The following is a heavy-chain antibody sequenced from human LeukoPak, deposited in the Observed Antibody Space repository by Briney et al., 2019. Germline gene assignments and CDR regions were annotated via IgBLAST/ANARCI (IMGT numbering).Heavy chain of an antibody. CDR3: ARGVWFYYYYYYMDV. V-gene: IGHV4-59*12. CDR1: GGSISSYY. J-gene: IGHJ6*03. CDR2: IYYSGST. D-gene: IGHD3-10*01. Sequence: SETLSLTCTVSGGSISSYYWSWIRQPPGKGLEWIGYIYYSGSTNYNPSLKSRVTISVDTSKNQFSLKLSSVTAADTAVYYCARGVWFYYYYYYMDVWGKGTTVTVSS.